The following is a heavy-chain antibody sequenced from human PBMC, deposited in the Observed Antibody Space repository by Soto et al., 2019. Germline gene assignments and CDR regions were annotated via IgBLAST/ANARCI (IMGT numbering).Heavy chain of an antibody. CDR1: GSSFTTNW. D-gene: IGHD3-10*01. Sequence: PGESLKISCKGSGSSFTTNWIGWVRQMPGKGLEWMGIIFPADSDTRYRPSFQGQVTISADKSISTAYLQWSSRQASDTAMYYGASMVRGGMDVWGQGTTVTVSS. J-gene: IGHJ6*02. CDR3: ASMVRGGMDV. CDR2: IFPADSDT. V-gene: IGHV5-51*01.